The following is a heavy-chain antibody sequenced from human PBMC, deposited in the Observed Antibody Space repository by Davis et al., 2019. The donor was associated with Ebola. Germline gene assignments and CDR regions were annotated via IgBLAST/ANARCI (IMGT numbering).Heavy chain of an antibody. D-gene: IGHD5-18*01. CDR1: GYTFTSYA. CDR3: AREKLWLSYYYYGMDV. V-gene: IGHV1-3*01. Sequence: ASVKVSCKASGYTFTSYAMHWVRQAPGQRLEWMGWINAGNGNTKYSQKFQGRVTITRDTSASTAYMELSSLRSEDTAVYYCAREKLWLSYYYYGMDVWGQGTTVTVSS. CDR2: INAGNGNT. J-gene: IGHJ6*02.